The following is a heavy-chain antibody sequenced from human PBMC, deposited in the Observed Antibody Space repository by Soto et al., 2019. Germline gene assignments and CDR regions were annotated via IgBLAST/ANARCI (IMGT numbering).Heavy chain of an antibody. CDR1: GYTFTSYG. J-gene: IGHJ4*02. Sequence: ASVKVSCKASGYTFTSYGISWVRQAPGQGLEWMGWISAYNGNTKYAQKLQGRVTMTTDTSTSTAYMESRSLRSDDTAVYYCASDANYDTATGTIYIDYWGQGPLITVPS. CDR3: ASDANYDTATGTIYIDY. CDR2: ISAYNGNT. D-gene: IGHD3-16*01. V-gene: IGHV1-18*01.